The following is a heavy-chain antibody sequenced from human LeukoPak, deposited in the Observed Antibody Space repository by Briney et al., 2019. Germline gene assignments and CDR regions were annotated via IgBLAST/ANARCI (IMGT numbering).Heavy chain of an antibody. V-gene: IGHV3-53*01. J-gene: IGHJ4*02. CDR3: AKVATTPVWASDY. CDR2: IYSDGNT. CDR1: GLIISREF. D-gene: IGHD1-1*01. Sequence: GGSLRLSCAASGLIISREFMSWVRQAPGQGLEWVAIIYSDGNTVYAESVKGRFTISRDTSKNRLFLHMDSLRVEDTALYSCAKVATTPVWASDYWGQGTIVTVFS.